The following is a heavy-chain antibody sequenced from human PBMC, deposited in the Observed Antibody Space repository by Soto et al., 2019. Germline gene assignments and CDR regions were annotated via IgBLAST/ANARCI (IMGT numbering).Heavy chain of an antibody. J-gene: IGHJ4*02. Sequence: GGSLRLSCAASGFTFSSYWMHWVRQAPGKGLVWVSRINSDGSGTIYGDSAKGRFTISRDNAKNTLYLEMNSLRVEDTAVYYCVRGFYDSRGDFWGQGTLVTVSS. CDR2: INSDGSGT. V-gene: IGHV3-74*01. CDR1: GFTFSSYW. CDR3: VRGFYDSRGDF. D-gene: IGHD3-22*01.